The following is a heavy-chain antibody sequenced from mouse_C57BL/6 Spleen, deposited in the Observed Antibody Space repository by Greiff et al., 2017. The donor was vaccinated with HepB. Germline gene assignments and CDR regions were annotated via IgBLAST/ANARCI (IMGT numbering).Heavy chain of an antibody. Sequence: EVKLVESGGGLVQPGGSLKLSCAASGFTFSDYYMYWVRQTPEKRLEWVAYISNGGGSTYYPDTVKGRFTISRDNAKNTLYLQMSRLKSEDTAMYYCARQGSGYGYFDVWGTGTTVTVSS. CDR1: GFTFSDYY. CDR2: ISNGGGST. V-gene: IGHV5-12*01. D-gene: IGHD3-2*02. CDR3: ARQGSGYGYFDV. J-gene: IGHJ1*03.